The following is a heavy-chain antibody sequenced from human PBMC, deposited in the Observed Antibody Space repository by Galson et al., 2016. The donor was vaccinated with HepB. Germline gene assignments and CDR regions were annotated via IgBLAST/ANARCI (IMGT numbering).Heavy chain of an antibody. D-gene: IGHD3-10*01. V-gene: IGHV3-69-1*01. J-gene: IGHJ4*02. Sequence: SLRLSCAASGFTFSDYYMNWVRQAPGKGLEWVSSISSSSTRCYADSVKGRFTISRDNAKNTLYLQMNSLRDEDTAVYYCAREIPSRGKSNYWGQGTLVTVSS. CDR2: ISSSSTR. CDR1: GFTFSDYY. CDR3: AREIPSRGKSNY.